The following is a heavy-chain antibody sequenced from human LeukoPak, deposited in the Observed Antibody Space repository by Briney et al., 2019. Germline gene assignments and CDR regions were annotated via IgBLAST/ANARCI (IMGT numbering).Heavy chain of an antibody. J-gene: IGHJ5*01. V-gene: IGHV3-21*04. Sequence: GGSLRLSCAASGFTFSSYSMNWVRQAPGKGLEWVSSISSSSSYTYYAESVKGRFTISRDNSKNTLYLRMKSLRAEDTAIYYCAKESTVTPGNVNWFDSWGQGTLVTVSS. CDR1: GFTFSSYS. D-gene: IGHD4-17*01. CDR2: ISSSSSYT. CDR3: AKESTVTPGNVNWFDS.